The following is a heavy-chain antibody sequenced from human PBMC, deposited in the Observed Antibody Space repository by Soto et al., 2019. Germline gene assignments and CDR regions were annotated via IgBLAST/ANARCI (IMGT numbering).Heavy chain of an antibody. Sequence: ASVKVSCKASGGTFSSYAISWVRQAPGQGLEWMGGIIPIFGTANYAQKFQGRVTITADKSTSTAYMELSSLRSEDTAVYYCARVKYDSSGYYYADLKYYYYGMDVWGQGTTVTVSS. CDR1: GGTFSSYA. V-gene: IGHV1-69*06. J-gene: IGHJ6*02. CDR2: IIPIFGTA. CDR3: ARVKYDSSGYYYADLKYYYYGMDV. D-gene: IGHD3-22*01.